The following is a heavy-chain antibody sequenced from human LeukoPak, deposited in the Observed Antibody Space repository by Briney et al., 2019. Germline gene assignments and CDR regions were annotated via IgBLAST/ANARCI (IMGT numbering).Heavy chain of an antibody. CDR1: GFTFSNAW. J-gene: IGHJ4*02. CDR3: TTAVLRLGELSPDY. V-gene: IGHV3-15*01. Sequence: GGSLRLSCAASGFTFSNAWMSWVRQAPGKGLEWVGRIKSKTDGGTTDYAAPVKGRFTISRDDSKNTLYLQMNSLKTEDTAVYYCTTAVLRLGELSPDYRGQGTLVTVSS. D-gene: IGHD3-16*02. CDR2: IKSKTDGGTT.